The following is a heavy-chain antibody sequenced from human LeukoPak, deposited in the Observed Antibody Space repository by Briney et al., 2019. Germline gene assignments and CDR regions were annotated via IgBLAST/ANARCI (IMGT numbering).Heavy chain of an antibody. D-gene: IGHD1-26*01. J-gene: IGHJ5*02. V-gene: IGHV4-59*12. CDR3: ATKTNSGSVIGGWFDP. CDR1: GFTFSSYA. Sequence: PGGSLRLSCAASGFTFSSYAMHWVRQAPGKGLEWIGIIYNSGSTYYNPSLKSRVTISVDTSKNQFSLKLSSVTAADTAVYHCATKTNSGSVIGGWFDPWGQGTLVTVSS. CDR2: IYNSGST.